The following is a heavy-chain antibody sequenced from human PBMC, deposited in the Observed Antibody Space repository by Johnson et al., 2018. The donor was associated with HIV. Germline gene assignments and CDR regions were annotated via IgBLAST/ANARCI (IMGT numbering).Heavy chain of an antibody. J-gene: IGHJ3*02. CDR3: ARDPRSGYDEAFDI. CDR1: GFTFSSYA. D-gene: IGHD5-12*01. Sequence: QVQLVESGGGVVQPGRSLRLSCAASGFTFSSYAMHWVRQAPGNGLEWVAVIWYDGSNKYYAESVKGRFTISRDNSKNTLYLQMNSLSAEDTGLYCCARDPRSGYDEAFDIWGQGTMVTVSS. V-gene: IGHV3-33*08. CDR2: IWYDGSNK.